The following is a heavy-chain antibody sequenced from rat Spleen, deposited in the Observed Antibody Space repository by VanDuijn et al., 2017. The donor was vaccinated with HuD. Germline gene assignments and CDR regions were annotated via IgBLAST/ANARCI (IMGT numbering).Heavy chain of an antibody. V-gene: IGHV3-1*01. CDR2: ITYSGGT. CDR1: GYSITRNY. J-gene: IGHJ2*01. D-gene: IGHD1-7*01. Sequence: EVQLQESGPGLVKPSQSLSLTCSVTGYSITRNYWGWVRKFPGNKVEWMGYITYSGGTRYNPSLKSRISITRDTSKNQFFLQLTSVTTEDTATYYCARYRNSMGLFDYWGQGLMVTVSS. CDR3: ARYRNSMGLFDY.